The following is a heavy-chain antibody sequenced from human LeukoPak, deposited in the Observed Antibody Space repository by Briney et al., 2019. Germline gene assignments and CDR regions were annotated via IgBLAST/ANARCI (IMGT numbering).Heavy chain of an antibody. CDR2: IYNSGST. V-gene: IGHV4-59*08. CDR1: GGSISGYY. CDR3: ARYGSGTYPRFDY. Sequence: SETLSLTCTVSGGSISGYYWSWIRQSPGKGLEWIGYIYNSGSTNYNPSLQSRVTISVDTSKNQFSLNLSSVTAADTAVYYCARYGSGTYPRFDYWGQVTLVTVSS. D-gene: IGHD3-10*01. J-gene: IGHJ4*02.